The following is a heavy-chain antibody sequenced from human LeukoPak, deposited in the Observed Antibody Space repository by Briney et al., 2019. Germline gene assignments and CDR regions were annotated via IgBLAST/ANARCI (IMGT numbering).Heavy chain of an antibody. V-gene: IGHV4-39*07. Sequence: PSETLSLTCSASRTVSRDYIRHFDYYWVWIRQPPGRGLEWIGNVYKSGTTSYNPSLSSRVTISVDTSKNQFSLKLSSVTAADTAVYYCARAPVRDYVWGSYRYIRYYYYMDVWGKGTTVTVSS. CDR3: ARAPVRDYVWGSYRYIRYYYYMDV. CDR2: VYKSGTT. J-gene: IGHJ6*03. D-gene: IGHD3-16*02. CDR1: RDYIRHFDYY.